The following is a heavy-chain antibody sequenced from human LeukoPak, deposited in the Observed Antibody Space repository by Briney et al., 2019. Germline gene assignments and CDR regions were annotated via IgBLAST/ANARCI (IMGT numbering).Heavy chain of an antibody. CDR2: IYPGDFDT. D-gene: IGHD2-2*01. J-gene: IGHJ6*03. CDR1: GYSFTNYW. Sequence: GESLKISCQGSGYSFTNYWIGWVRQMPGKGLEWMGIIYPGDFDTTYSPSFQGQVTISVDKSISTAYLQWSSLKASDTAMYYCARRSEDIVVVAPNYYYYYYMDVWGKGTTVTVSS. CDR3: ARRSEDIVVVAPNYYYYYYMDV. V-gene: IGHV5-51*01.